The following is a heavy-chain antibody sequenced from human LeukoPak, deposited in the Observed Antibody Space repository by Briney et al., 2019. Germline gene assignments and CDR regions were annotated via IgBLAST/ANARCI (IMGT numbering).Heavy chain of an antibody. Sequence: PGGSLRLSCAASGFTFNTYGMSWVRQAPGKGLEWVSSISANGAGTYYIDSVKGRFTISRDNSKNTLYLQMNSLRAEDTGVYYCARGLAVSSNYWGQGTLVTVSS. CDR2: ISANGAGT. J-gene: IGHJ4*02. V-gene: IGHV3-23*01. D-gene: IGHD6-19*01. CDR3: ARGLAVSSNY. CDR1: GFTFNTYG.